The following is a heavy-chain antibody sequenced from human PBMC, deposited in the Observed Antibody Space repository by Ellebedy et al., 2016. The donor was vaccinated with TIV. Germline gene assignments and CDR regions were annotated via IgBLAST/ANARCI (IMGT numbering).Heavy chain of an antibody. CDR2: INPSNDWT. CDR1: GYPFTSYH. CDR3: ARDINSGGTSKFDY. D-gene: IGHD2-15*01. Sequence: AASVKVSCKASGYPFTSYHMHWVRQAPGQGLEWMGIINPSNDWTRYAQKFQGRVTMTRDTSTSTVYMELSSLRSEDTAVYYCARDINSGGTSKFDYWGQGTLVTVSS. J-gene: IGHJ4*02. V-gene: IGHV1-46*01.